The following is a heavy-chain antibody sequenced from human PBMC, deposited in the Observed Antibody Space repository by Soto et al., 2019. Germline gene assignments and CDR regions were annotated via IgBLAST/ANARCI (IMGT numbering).Heavy chain of an antibody. CDR2: IYYSGST. CDR3: ARQMITFGGVYPPRSGAFDI. Sequence: PSETLSLTCTVSGGSISSSSYYWGWIRQPPGKGLEWIGSIYYSGSTYYNPSLKSRVTISVDTSKNQFSLKLSSVTAADTAVYYFARQMITFGGVYPPRSGAFDIWGQGTMVTVSS. V-gene: IGHV4-39*01. J-gene: IGHJ3*02. D-gene: IGHD3-16*01. CDR1: GGSISSSSYY.